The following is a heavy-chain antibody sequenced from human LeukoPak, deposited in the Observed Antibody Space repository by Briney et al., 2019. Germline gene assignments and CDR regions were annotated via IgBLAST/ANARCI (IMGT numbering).Heavy chain of an antibody. J-gene: IGHJ5*02. CDR3: ARTAGGSGRWGDNWFDP. D-gene: IGHD3-10*01. Sequence: ASVKVSCKASGYTFTGSYMHWVRQAPGRGLEWVGWINLNNGGTNHAQKFQGRVTMTSDTSISTAYMELSSLRFDDTAVYYCARTAGGSGRWGDNWFDPWGQGTLVTVSS. CDR2: INLNNGGT. CDR1: GYTFTGSY. V-gene: IGHV1-2*02.